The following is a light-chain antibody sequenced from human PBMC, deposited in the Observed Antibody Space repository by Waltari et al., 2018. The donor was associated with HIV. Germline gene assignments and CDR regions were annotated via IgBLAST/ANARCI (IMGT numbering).Light chain of an antibody. CDR3: VSYTEKDTFLL. J-gene: IGLJ2*01. V-gene: IGLV2-8*01. Sequence: QSALTQPPSASGSPGQSVAISCTGSSNDIGPYTFVSWYQPHPGKAPKLLIYDVTRRPPGIPDRFSGTKSGYTASLTVSDLQVEDEADYYCVSYTEKDTFLLFGGGTKLAV. CDR1: SNDIGPYTF. CDR2: DVT.